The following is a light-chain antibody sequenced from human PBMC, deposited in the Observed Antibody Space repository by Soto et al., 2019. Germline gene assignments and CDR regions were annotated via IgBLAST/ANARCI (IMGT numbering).Light chain of an antibody. J-gene: IGKJ1*01. CDR3: EQYNNWPRT. V-gene: IGKV3-15*01. CDR2: GAS. CDR1: QGVNSN. Sequence: EIVMTQSPATLSVSPGERATLSCRASQGVNSNLAWYEQKPGQAPSLLIYGASTRATGIPARFSGSGSGTEFTLTISSLQSEDFAVYYCEQYNNWPRTFGQGTKVEIK.